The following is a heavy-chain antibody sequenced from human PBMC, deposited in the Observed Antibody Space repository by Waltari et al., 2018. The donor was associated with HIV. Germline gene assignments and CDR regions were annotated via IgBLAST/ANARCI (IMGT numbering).Heavy chain of an antibody. Sequence: VQLQESGPRLVKPAETLSLTCNVSGTSMMPFYWSWIRPSPGSRPEWIGSVYSSALTRFSSGTTGYKPSLTSRITISLAMSKSQFALRLRSVTAADTATYYCARGNCNRGSCFVLGFPFDMWGQGATVIVSS. CDR2: VYSSALTRFSSGTT. D-gene: IGHD3-3*01. CDR1: GTSMMPFY. CDR3: ARGNCNRGSCFVLGFPFDM. J-gene: IGHJ3*02. V-gene: IGHV4-59*12.